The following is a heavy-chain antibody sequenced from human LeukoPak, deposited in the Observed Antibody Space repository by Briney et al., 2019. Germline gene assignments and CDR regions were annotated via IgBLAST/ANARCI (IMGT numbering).Heavy chain of an antibody. V-gene: IGHV1-46*01. CDR2: IYPRDGST. J-gene: IGHJ4*02. Sequence: ASVTVSFTASGYSFTSNYIHWVRQAPGQGLEWMGMIYPRDGSTSYAQKFQGRVTVTRDTSTSIVHMELSGLRSEDTAVYYCARDQEAFDYWGQGTLVTVSS. CDR3: ARDQEAFDY. CDR1: GYSFTSNY.